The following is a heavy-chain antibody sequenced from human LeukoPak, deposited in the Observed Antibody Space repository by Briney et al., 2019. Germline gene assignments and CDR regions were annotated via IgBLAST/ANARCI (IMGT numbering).Heavy chain of an antibody. CDR3: ARVLSTLGYCSGGSCYEDY. CDR1: GGSFSGYY. Sequence: SETLSLTCAVYGGSFSGYYWSWIRQPPGKGLEWIGSIYYSGSTYYNPSLKSRVTISVDTSKNQFSLKLSSVTAADTAVYYCARVLSTLGYCSGGSCYEDYWGQGTLVTVSS. J-gene: IGHJ4*02. CDR2: IYYSGST. V-gene: IGHV4-34*01. D-gene: IGHD2-15*01.